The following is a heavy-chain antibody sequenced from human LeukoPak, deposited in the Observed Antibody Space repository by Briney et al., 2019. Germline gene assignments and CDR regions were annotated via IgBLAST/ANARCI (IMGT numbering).Heavy chain of an antibody. Sequence: SETLSLTCTVSGGSVSSGSYYWSWIRQPPGKGLEWIGYIYYSGSTNYNPSLKSRVTISVDTSKNQFSLKLSSVTAADTAVYCCARERVLGDTAMLDAFDIWGQGTMVTVSS. CDR3: ARERVLGDTAMLDAFDI. D-gene: IGHD5-18*01. CDR1: GGSVSSGSYY. J-gene: IGHJ3*02. CDR2: IYYSGST. V-gene: IGHV4-61*01.